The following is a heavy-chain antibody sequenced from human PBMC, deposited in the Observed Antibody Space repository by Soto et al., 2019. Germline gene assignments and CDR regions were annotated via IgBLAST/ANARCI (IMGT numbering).Heavy chain of an antibody. CDR2: ISYDGSNK. V-gene: IGHV3-30*18. CDR3: AKPHYYDNSGYFDS. CDR1: GFTFSSYG. Sequence: GGSLRLSCAASGFTFSSYGMHWVRQAPGKGLEWVAVISYDGSNKYYADSVKGRFTISRDNSKNTLYLQMNSLRAEDTAVYYCAKPHYYDNSGYFDSWGQGTLVTVS. D-gene: IGHD3-22*01. J-gene: IGHJ4*02.